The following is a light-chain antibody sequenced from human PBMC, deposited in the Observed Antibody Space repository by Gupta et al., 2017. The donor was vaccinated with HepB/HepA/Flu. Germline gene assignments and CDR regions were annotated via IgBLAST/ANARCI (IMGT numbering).Light chain of an antibody. J-gene: IGLJ2*01. CDR2: DVS. Sequence: QSALTQPASVSGSPGQSITISCSGTDNDVGSYKFVSWYQQHSGKAPRLIIYDVSNRPSGVSSRFYGSKSVNTASLTISGLQPDDEADYYCSSYTGTRTLIFGGGTRVTVV. V-gene: IGLV2-14*03. CDR1: DNDVGSYKF. CDR3: SSYTGTRTLI.